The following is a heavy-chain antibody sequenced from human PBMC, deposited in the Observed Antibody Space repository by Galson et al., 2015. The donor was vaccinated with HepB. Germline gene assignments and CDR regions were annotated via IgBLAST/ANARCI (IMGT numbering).Heavy chain of an antibody. Sequence: SLRLSCAASGFTFSGYPMSWVRQAPGKGLEWVSYISGSSSTIYCTDSVKGRFTISRDNAKNSLYLQMNSLRAEDTAVYFCARVFPTPTRADYWGQGTLVTVSS. D-gene: IGHD4-11*01. CDR3: ARVFPTPTRADY. CDR2: ISGSSSTI. V-gene: IGHV3-48*01. CDR1: GFTFSGYP. J-gene: IGHJ4*02.